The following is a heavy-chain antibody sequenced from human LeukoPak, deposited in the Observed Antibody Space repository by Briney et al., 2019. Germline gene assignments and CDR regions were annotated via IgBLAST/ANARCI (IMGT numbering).Heavy chain of an antibody. D-gene: IGHD3-22*01. CDR2: TSFSSTPN. CDR3: VRDWGYDSSGYWQKYFDT. J-gene: IGHJ4*02. Sequence: GGSLRLSCAASGFSFSNYSMIWVRQAPGKGLEWVSYTSFSSTPNSYADSVKGRFTISRDNAKNTLYLQMNSLRAEDTAVYYCVRDWGYDSSGYWQKYFDTWGQGTLVTVSS. V-gene: IGHV3-48*04. CDR1: GFSFSNYS.